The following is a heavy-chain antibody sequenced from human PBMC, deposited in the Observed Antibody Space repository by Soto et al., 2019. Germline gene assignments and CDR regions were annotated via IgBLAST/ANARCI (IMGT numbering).Heavy chain of an antibody. CDR2: INHSGST. J-gene: IGHJ5*02. Sequence: SETLSLTCAVYGGSFSGYYWSWIRQPPGKGLEWIGEINHSGSTNYNPSLKSRVTISVDTSKNQFSLKLSSVTAADTAVYYCARARWFDPWGQGTLVIVSS. CDR1: GGSFSGYY. V-gene: IGHV4-34*01. CDR3: ARARWFDP.